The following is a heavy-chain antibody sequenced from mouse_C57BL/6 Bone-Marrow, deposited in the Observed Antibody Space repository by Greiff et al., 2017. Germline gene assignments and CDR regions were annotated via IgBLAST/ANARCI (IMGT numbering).Heavy chain of an antibody. V-gene: IGHV1-5*01. CDR3: TREAYYGSYWYFDV. D-gene: IGHD1-1*01. Sequence: EVQRVESGTVLARPGASVKMSCKTSGYTFTSYWMHWVKQRPGQGLEWIGAIYPGNSDTSSNQKFKGKAKLTAVTSASTAYMELSSLTNEDSAVYYCTREAYYGSYWYFDVWGTGTTVTVSS. CDR1: GYTFTSYW. CDR2: IYPGNSDT. J-gene: IGHJ1*03.